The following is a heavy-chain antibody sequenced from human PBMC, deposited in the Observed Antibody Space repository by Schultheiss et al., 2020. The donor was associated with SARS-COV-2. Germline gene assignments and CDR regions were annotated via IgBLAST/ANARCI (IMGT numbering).Heavy chain of an antibody. CDR2: INHSGST. CDR1: GGFISSSIW. Sequence: SETLSLTCAVSGGFISSSIWWTWVRQPPEGGLEWIGEINHSGSTNYNPSLKSRVTISVDTSKNQFSLKLRSVTAADTAVYYCARIQWLGYPPFDYWGQGTLVTVSS. J-gene: IGHJ4*02. CDR3: ARIQWLGYPPFDY. V-gene: IGHV4-4*02. D-gene: IGHD6-19*01.